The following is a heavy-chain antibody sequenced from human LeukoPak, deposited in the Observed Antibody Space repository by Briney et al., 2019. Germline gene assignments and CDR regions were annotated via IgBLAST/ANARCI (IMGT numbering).Heavy chain of an antibody. CDR1: GYTFTSYG. Sequence: ASVKVSCKASGYTFTSYGISWVRQAPGQGLEWMGWISAYNGNTNYAQKLQGRVTMTTDTSTSTAYMELRSLRSDDTAVYHCARDQIVGCSSTSCEVNDLDYWGQGTLVTVSS. D-gene: IGHD2-2*01. CDR2: ISAYNGNT. V-gene: IGHV1-18*04. CDR3: ARDQIVGCSSTSCEVNDLDY. J-gene: IGHJ4*02.